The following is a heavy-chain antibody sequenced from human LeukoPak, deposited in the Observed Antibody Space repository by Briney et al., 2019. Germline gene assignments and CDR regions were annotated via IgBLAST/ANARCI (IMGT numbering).Heavy chain of an antibody. J-gene: IGHJ4*02. CDR2: ISGSGGST. CDR1: GFTFSSYA. D-gene: IGHD4-11*01. Sequence: PGGSLRLSCAASGFTFSSYAMSWVRQAPGKGLEWVSAISGSGGSTYYADSVKGRFTISRDNSKNTLYLQMNSLRAEDTAVYYCATGGRADSNQVYYFDYWGQGTLVTVSS. CDR3: ATGGRADSNQVYYFDY. V-gene: IGHV3-23*01.